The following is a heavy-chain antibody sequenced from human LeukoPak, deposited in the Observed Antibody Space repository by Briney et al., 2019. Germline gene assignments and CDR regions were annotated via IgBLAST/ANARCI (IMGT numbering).Heavy chain of an antibody. CDR3: EREGNGQWLVFFDY. D-gene: IGHD6-19*01. V-gene: IGHV1-2*06. J-gene: IGHJ4*02. Sequence: ASVKVSCKASGYTFTGYYMHWVRQAPGQGLEWMGRINPNSGGTNYAQKFQGRVTMTRDTSISTAYMELSRLRSDDTAVYYCEREGNGQWLVFFDYWGQGTLVTVSS. CDR1: GYTFTGYY. CDR2: INPNSGGT.